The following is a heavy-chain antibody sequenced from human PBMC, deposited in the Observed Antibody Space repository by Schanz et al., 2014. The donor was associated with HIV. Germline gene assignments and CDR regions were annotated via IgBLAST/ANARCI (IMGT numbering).Heavy chain of an antibody. J-gene: IGHJ4*02. Sequence: QVQLQESGPGLVKPSQTLSLTCIVSGDSIRSGGYYWSWIRQHPGKGLEWIGHMYYSGSTYYNPSLQSRVTISVDTSKNQFSLKLSSVTAADTAVYYCARVPPSDSSGYYPFDYWGQGTLVTVSS. V-gene: IGHV4-31*03. CDR2: MYYSGST. CDR3: ARVPPSDSSGYYPFDY. CDR1: GDSIRSGGYY. D-gene: IGHD3-22*01.